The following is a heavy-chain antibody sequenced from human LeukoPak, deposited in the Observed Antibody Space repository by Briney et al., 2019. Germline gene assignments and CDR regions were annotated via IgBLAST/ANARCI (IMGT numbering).Heavy chain of an antibody. CDR3: ARGRARSGYDNWFDP. D-gene: IGHD5-12*01. CDR2: MNPNSGNT. V-gene: IGHV1-8*01. Sequence: ASVKVSCKASGYTFTSYDINWVRQATGQGLEWMGWMNPNSGNTGYAQKFQGRVTTTRNTSISTAYMELSSLRSEDTAVYYCARGRARSGYDNWFDPWGQGTLVTVSS. J-gene: IGHJ5*02. CDR1: GYTFTSYD.